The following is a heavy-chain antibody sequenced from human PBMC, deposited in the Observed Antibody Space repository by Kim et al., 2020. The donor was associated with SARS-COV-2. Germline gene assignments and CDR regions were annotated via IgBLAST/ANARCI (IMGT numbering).Heavy chain of an antibody. J-gene: IGHJ6*02. Sequence: SGPTLVKPTQTLTLTCTFSGFSLSTSGVGVGWIRQPPGKALEWLALIYWDDDKRYSPSLKSRLTITKDTSKNQVVLTMTNMDPVDTATYYCAHRPPPSSGHYYGMDVWGQGTTVTVSS. CDR3: AHRPPPSSGHYYGMDV. CDR1: GFSLSTSGVG. V-gene: IGHV2-5*02. CDR2: IYWDDDK. D-gene: IGHD3-22*01.